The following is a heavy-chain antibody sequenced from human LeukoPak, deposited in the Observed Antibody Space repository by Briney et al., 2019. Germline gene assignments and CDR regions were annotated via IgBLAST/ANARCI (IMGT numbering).Heavy chain of an antibody. J-gene: IGHJ4*02. V-gene: IGHV3-7*05. Sequence: PGGSLRLSCAASVSTLNTYWMTWFRQTPGKGLEWVASLKQDGNDKYYVDSVKGRFTISRDNAENSLYLQMNSLRAEDTAVYYCARETRGTVGSYWGRGTLVTVSS. CDR1: VSTLNTYW. CDR2: LKQDGNDK. D-gene: IGHD4-23*01. CDR3: ARETRGTVGSY.